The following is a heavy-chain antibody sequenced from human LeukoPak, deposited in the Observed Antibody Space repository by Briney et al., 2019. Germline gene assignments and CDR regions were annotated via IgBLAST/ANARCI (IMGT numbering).Heavy chain of an antibody. CDR2: IYYSGST. J-gene: IGHJ4*02. D-gene: IGHD3-16*01. CDR3: ARDSRGGYYFDY. CDR1: GGSISSYY. V-gene: IGHV4-59*01. Sequence: SETLSLTCTVSGGSISSYYWSWIRQPPGKGLEWIGYIYYSGSTNYNPSLESRVTISVDTSKNQFSLKLSSVTAADTAVYYCARDSRGGYYFDYWGQGTLVTVSS.